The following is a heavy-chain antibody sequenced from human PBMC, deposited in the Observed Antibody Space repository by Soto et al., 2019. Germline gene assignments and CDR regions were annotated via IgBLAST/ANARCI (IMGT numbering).Heavy chain of an antibody. CDR2: ISGSGDST. D-gene: IGHD3-16*01. CDR3: AKDHWGSY. Sequence: PGGSLRLSWAASGFTFRTYAMSWVRQAPGKGLEWVSAISGSGDSTYYADSVKGRFTISRDNSKNTLYLQMTTLRAEDTALYHCAKDHWGSYSGQGTLVTVSS. CDR1: GFTFRTYA. J-gene: IGHJ4*02. V-gene: IGHV3-23*01.